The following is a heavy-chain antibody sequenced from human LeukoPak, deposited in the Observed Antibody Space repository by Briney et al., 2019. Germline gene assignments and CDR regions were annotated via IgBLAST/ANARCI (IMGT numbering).Heavy chain of an antibody. CDR2: INHSGST. D-gene: IGHD3-22*01. Sequence: SETLSLTCAVYGGSFSGYYWSWIRQPPGKGLEWIGEINHSGSTNYNPSLKSRVTISVDTSKNQFSLKLSSVTAADTAVYYCARVEVVVIDHDAFDIWGQGTMVTVSS. V-gene: IGHV4-34*01. CDR1: GGSFSGYY. J-gene: IGHJ3*02. CDR3: ARVEVVVIDHDAFDI.